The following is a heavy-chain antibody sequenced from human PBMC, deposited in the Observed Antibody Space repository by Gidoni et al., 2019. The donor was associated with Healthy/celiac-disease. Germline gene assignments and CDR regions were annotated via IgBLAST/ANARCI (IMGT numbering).Heavy chain of an antibody. CDR3: ANGGYFDY. V-gene: IGHV3-43*01. Sequence: EVQLVESGGVVVQPGGSLRLSCAASGFTFDDYTMHGVRQAPGKGLEWVSLISWDGGSTYYADSVKGRFTISRDNSKNSLYLQMNSLRTEDTALYYCANGGYFDYWGQGPLVTVSS. CDR1: GFTFDDYT. D-gene: IGHD3-10*01. CDR2: ISWDGGST. J-gene: IGHJ4*02.